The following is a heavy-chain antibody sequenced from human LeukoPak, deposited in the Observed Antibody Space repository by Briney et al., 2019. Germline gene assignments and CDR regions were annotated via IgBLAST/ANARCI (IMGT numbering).Heavy chain of an antibody. Sequence: PSETLSLTCTVSGDSISSGDYYWSWIRQPAGKGLGWIGRIYSSGSTNYNPSLKSRVTMSVDTSKNQFSLKLSSVTAADTAVYYCARDLIVPDAITGSGSYSTDYWGQGTLATVSS. V-gene: IGHV4-61*02. D-gene: IGHD3-10*01. CDR3: ARDLIVPDAITGSGSYSTDY. CDR1: GDSISSGDYY. CDR2: IYSSGST. J-gene: IGHJ4*02.